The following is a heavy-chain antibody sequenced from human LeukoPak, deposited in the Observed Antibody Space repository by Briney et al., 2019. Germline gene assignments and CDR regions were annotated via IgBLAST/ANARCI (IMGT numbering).Heavy chain of an antibody. CDR2: IYSGGST. CDR1: GFTFSSYG. J-gene: IGHJ4*02. CDR3: ASNYYDSSGSIPLDY. Sequence: GGSLRLSCATSGFTFSSYGMHWVRQAPGKGLEWVSVIYSGGSTYYADSVKGRFTISRDNSKNTLYLQMNSLRAEDTAVYYCASNYYDSSGSIPLDYWGQGTLVTVSS. D-gene: IGHD3-22*01. V-gene: IGHV3-NL1*01.